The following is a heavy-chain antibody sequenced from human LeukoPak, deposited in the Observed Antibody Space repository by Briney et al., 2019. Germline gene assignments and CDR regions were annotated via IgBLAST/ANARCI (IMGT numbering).Heavy chain of an antibody. CDR3: SRFNTAYSYDDY. Sequence: GESLKISCKGSGYSFTTYWISWVRQMPGKGLEWMGRIDPSDSYINYSPSFQGHVTISADKSISTAYLQWSSLKASDTAMYYCSRFNTAYSYDDYWGQGTLVTVSS. CDR2: IDPSDSYI. J-gene: IGHJ4*02. V-gene: IGHV5-10-1*01. CDR1: GYSFTTYW. D-gene: IGHD5-18*01.